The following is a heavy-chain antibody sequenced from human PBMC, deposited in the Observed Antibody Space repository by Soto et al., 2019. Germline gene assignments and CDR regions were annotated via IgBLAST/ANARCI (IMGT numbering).Heavy chain of an antibody. CDR1: GFSLSTSGMC. D-gene: IGHD2-2*01. CDR2: IDWDDDK. CDR3: ARTRLVRRYCSSTSCSYYYFDY. V-gene: IGHV2-70*11. Sequence: SGPTLVNPPQTLTLTCTFSGFSLSTSGMCVSWIRQPPGKALEWLARIDWDDDKYYSTSLKTRLTISKDTSKNQVVLTMTNMDPVDTATYYCARTRLVRRYCSSTSCSYYYFDYWGQGTLVTVSS. J-gene: IGHJ4*02.